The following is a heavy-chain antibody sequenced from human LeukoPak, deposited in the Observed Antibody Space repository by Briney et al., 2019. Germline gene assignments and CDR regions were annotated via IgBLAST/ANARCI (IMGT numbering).Heavy chain of an antibody. CDR1: GFTFSDYY. CDR2: ISSSGSTI. CDR3: ARDGYCSSTSCQGDWFDP. Sequence: GGSLRLSCAASGFTFSDYYMSWIRQAPGKGLEWVSYISSSGSTIYYADSVKGRFTISRDNAKNSLYLQMNSLRAEDTAVYYCARDGYCSSTSCQGDWFDPWGQGTLVTVSS. V-gene: IGHV3-11*01. D-gene: IGHD2-2*03. J-gene: IGHJ5*02.